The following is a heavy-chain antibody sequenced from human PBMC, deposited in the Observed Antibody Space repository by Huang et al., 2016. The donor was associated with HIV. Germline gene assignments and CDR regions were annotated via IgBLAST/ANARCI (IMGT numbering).Heavy chain of an antibody. CDR2: ISYDGRNK. J-gene: IGHJ4*02. D-gene: IGHD3-10*01. Sequence: QVQLVESGGGVVEPGRSLRVSFSDSGMHWVRQAPGKGLGWVAVISYDGRNKFYADSVKVRFTISRDNSKNTVYLQMNSLRAGDTAVYYCAKDRRAYYYGSGIEYWGQGARVTVSS. CDR1: SDSG. V-gene: IGHV3-30*18. CDR3: AKDRRAYYYGSGIEY.